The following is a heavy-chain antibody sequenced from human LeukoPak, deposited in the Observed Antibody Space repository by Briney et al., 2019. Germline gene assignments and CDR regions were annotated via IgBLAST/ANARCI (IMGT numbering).Heavy chain of an antibody. CDR2: INPNSGGT. D-gene: IGHD6-19*01. Sequence: ASVKVSCKTSGHTFTDYYIHWMRQAPGQGLEWMGWINPNSGGTNYAQKFQGRVTMTRDTSINTAYMELSSLTSDDTAVYYCARSESSAWHYWGQGTLVTVSS. V-gene: IGHV1-2*02. CDR1: GHTFTDYY. CDR3: ARSESSAWHY. J-gene: IGHJ4*02.